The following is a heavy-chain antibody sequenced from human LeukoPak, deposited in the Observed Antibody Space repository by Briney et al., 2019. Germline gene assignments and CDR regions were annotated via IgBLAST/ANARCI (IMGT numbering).Heavy chain of an antibody. CDR3: ARHGRRDSSAYYGMDV. Sequence: GESLKISCKGSGYIFTNYWIGWVRQMPGKGLEWMGIIYPADSHTTYSPPFQGQVTISADKSISTAYLQWSSLKASDTAMYYCARHGRRDSSAYYGMDVWGRGTTVTVSS. CDR1: GYIFTNYW. CDR2: IYPADSHT. D-gene: IGHD6-6*01. J-gene: IGHJ6*02. V-gene: IGHV5-51*01.